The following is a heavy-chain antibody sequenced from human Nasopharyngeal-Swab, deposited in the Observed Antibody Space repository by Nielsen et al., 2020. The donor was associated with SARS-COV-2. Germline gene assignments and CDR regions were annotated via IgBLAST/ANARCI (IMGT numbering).Heavy chain of an antibody. J-gene: IGHJ4*02. CDR1: GYTFTSYG. Sequence: SVKVSCKASGYTFTSYGISWVRQAPGQGLEWMGWISAYNGNTNYAQKLQGRVTMTTDTSTSTAYMELRSLRSDDTAVYYCARGAYCGGDCYLGYGYWGQGTLVTVSS. CDR3: ARGAYCGGDCYLGYGY. CDR2: ISAYNGNT. D-gene: IGHD2-21*02. V-gene: IGHV1-18*04.